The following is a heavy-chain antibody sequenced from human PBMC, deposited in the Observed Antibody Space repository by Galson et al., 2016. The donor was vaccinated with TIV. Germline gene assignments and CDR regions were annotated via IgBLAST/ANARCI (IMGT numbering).Heavy chain of an antibody. J-gene: IGHJ2*01. CDR2: IKQDGSEK. Sequence: SLRLSCAASGFTFSDYWMHWVRQAPGKGLEWVANIKQDGSEKYYVDSVKGRFIISRDNTKNSLYLQMNSLRADDTAVYYCARRYFDFWGRGTLVTVSS. CDR3: ARRYFDF. CDR1: GFTFSDYW. V-gene: IGHV3-7*03.